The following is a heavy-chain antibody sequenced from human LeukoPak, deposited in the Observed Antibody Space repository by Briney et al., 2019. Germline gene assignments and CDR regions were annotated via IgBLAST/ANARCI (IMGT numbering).Heavy chain of an antibody. V-gene: IGHV3-48*04. CDR1: GFSFSSYS. CDR2: ISSSTNTI. J-gene: IGHJ4*02. D-gene: IGHD3-16*01. Sequence: GGSLRLSCAASGFSFSSYSMNWVRQAPGKGLEWLSYISSSTNTIYYADSVKGRFTISRDNAKNSLYLQMNGLGAEDTAVYYCARELNGYGYYFFDYWGPGTLVTVSS. CDR3: ARELNGYGYYFFDY.